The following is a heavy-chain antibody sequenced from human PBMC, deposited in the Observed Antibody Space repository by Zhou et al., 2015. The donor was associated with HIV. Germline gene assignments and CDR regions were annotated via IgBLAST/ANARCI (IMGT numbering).Heavy chain of an antibody. CDR1: GGTFSSYA. V-gene: IGHV1-69*12. Sequence: QVQLVQSGAEVKKPGSSVKVSCKASGGTFSSYAISWVRQAPGQGLEWMGGIIPIFGTANYAQKFQGRVTITADESTSTAYMELSSLRSEDTAVYYCARGRDYYDSQFRSLEYFQALGPGHPGHRLL. J-gene: IGHJ1*01. CDR2: IIPIFGTA. D-gene: IGHD3-22*01. CDR3: ARGRDYYDSQFRSLEYFQA.